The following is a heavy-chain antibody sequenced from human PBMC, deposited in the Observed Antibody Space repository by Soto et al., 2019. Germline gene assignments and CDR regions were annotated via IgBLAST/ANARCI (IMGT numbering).Heavy chain of an antibody. CDR3: ARIHRRAAAGTLDY. CDR2: INPNSGGT. J-gene: IGHJ4*02. CDR1: GYTFTGYY. Sequence: ASVKVSCKASGYTFTGYYMHWVRQAPGQGLEWMGWINPNSGGTNYAQKFQGWVTMTRDTSISTAYMELSRLRSDDTAVYYCARIHRRAAAGTLDYWGPGTLVTVSS. V-gene: IGHV1-2*04. D-gene: IGHD6-13*01.